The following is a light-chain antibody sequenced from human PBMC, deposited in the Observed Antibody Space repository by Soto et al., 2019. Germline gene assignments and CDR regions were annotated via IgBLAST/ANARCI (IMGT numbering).Light chain of an antibody. J-gene: IGLJ3*02. CDR1: GSDVGYYNY. Sequence: QSALTQPASVSGSPGQSITISCTGTGSDVGYYNYVSWYQHHPGKVPKLMIYEVSNRPSGVSNRFSGSKSGNTASLTISGLQAEDEADYYCSSYTTSSTQVFGGGTKLTVL. CDR2: EVS. CDR3: SSYTTSSTQV. V-gene: IGLV2-14*01.